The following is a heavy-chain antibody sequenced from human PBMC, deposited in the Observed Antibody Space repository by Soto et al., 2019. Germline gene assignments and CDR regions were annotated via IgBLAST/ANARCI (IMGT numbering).Heavy chain of an antibody. CDR2: IRTKNNDHAT. CDR1: GFTFSGSA. Sequence: PEGSLRLSCAASGFTFSGSAMPWVRQASGKGREWVGRIRTKNNDHATAYAASVEGRFTISRDDSKSTAYLQMNSLTTEETAVYFWLIRVANYKDAWFDPWGQGTLVTVSS. D-gene: IGHD3-10*01. CDR3: LIRVANYKDAWFDP. J-gene: IGHJ5*02. V-gene: IGHV3-73*01.